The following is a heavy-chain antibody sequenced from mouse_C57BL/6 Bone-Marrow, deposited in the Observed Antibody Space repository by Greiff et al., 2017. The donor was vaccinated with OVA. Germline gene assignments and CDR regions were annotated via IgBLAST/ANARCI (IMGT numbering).Heavy chain of an antibody. Sequence: QVQLQQSGAELVRPGASVTLSCKASGYTFTDYEMHWVKQTPVHGLEWIGAIDPETGGTAYNQKFKGKAILTADKSSNTAYMEISSLTAEDSDVYYGTRPDYSNDGGYFDVWGTGTTVTVSS. D-gene: IGHD2-12*01. V-gene: IGHV1-15*01. CDR1: GYTFTDYE. J-gene: IGHJ1*03. CDR2: IDPETGGT. CDR3: TRPDYSNDGGYFDV.